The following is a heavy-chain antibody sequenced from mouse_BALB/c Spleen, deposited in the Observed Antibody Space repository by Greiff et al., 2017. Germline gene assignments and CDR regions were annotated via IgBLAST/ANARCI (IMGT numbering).Heavy chain of an antibody. CDR3: ARLGDGYYARGDY. V-gene: IGHV1-55*01. CDR1: GYNFTSYW. D-gene: IGHD2-3*01. J-gene: IGHJ4*01. Sequence: QVQLKQSGAELVKPGTSVKLSCKASGYNFTSYWINWVKLRPGQGLEWIGDIYPGSGSTNYNEKFKSKATLTVDTSSSTAYMQLSSLASEDSALYYCARLGDGYYARGDYWGQGTSVTVSS. CDR2: IYPGSGST.